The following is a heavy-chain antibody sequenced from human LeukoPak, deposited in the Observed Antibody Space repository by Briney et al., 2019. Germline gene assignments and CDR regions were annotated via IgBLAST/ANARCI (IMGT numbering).Heavy chain of an antibody. CDR2: ISSSGSTI. CDR3: AREGERGYRKNGAFDI. V-gene: IGHV3-48*04. D-gene: IGHD5-18*01. Sequence: SGGSLRLSCAASGFTFSSYWMHWVRQAPGKGLEWVSYISSSGSTIYYADSVKGRFTISRDNAKNSLYLQMNSLRAEDTAVYYCAREGERGYRKNGAFDIWGQGTMVTVSS. J-gene: IGHJ3*02. CDR1: GFTFSSYW.